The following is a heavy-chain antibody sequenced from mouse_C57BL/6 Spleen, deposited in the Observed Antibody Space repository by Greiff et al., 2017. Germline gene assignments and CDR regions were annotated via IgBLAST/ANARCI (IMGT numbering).Heavy chain of an antibody. Sequence: EVQLVESGGDLVKPGGSLKLSCAASGFTFSSYGMSWVRQTPDKRLEWVATISSGGSYTDYPESVKGRFPISRDNAKNTLYLQMSSLTTEDTAMYYCARHDTMVTSVFDYWGQGTTLTVSS. CDR1: GFTFSSYG. CDR2: ISSGGSYT. J-gene: IGHJ2*01. CDR3: ARHDTMVTSVFDY. D-gene: IGHD2-2*01. V-gene: IGHV5-6*01.